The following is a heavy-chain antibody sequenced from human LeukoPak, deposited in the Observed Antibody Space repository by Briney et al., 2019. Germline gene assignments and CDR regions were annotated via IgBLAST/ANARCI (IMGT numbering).Heavy chain of an antibody. V-gene: IGHV3-23*01. D-gene: IGHD3-10*01. CDR1: GFTFSSYA. CDR3: ARDLYGSDDY. J-gene: IGHJ4*02. Sequence: PGGSLRPSCAASGFTFSSYAMSWVRQAPGKGLEWVSTITSGVNTYYADSVKGRFTISRDNSKNTLYLQLNSLRAEDTAVYYCARDLYGSDDYWGQGTLVTVSS. CDR2: ITSGVNT.